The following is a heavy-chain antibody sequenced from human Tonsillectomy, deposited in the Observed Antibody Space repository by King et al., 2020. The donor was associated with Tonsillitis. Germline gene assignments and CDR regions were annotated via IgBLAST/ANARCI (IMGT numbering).Heavy chain of an antibody. CDR2: IRSSSSYI. V-gene: IGHV3-21*01. Sequence: QLVQSGGGLVKPGGSLRLSCAASGFTFSSYSMNWVRQAPGKGLEWVSSIRSSSSYIYYADSVKGRFTISRDNAKNSLYLQMNSLRAEDTALYYCARGGYYLDLWYFDLWGRGTLVTVSS. D-gene: IGHD3-10*01. J-gene: IGHJ2*01. CDR1: GFTFSSYS. CDR3: ARGGYYLDLWYFDL.